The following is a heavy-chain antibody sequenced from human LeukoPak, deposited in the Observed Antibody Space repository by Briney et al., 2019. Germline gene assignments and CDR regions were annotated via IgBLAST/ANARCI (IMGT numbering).Heavy chain of an antibody. V-gene: IGHV5-51*01. CDR1: GYSFTSYW. CDR2: IYSGDSDT. D-gene: IGHD6-13*01. J-gene: IGHJ5*02. Sequence: GESLKISCKGSGYSFTSYWIGRVRQMPGKGLEWMRIIYSGDSDTRHSPSFQGQVTISADKSISTAYLQWSSLKASDTATYYCAKRRLNVYETRPWYPDLWGQGTLVTVSS. CDR3: AKRRLNVYETRPWYPDL.